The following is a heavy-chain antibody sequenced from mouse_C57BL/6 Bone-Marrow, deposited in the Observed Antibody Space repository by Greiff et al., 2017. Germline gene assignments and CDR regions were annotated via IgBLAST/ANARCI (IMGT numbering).Heavy chain of an antibody. D-gene: IGHD2-1*01. V-gene: IGHV1-81*01. CDR1: GYTFTGYG. Sequence: VQLQQSGAELARPGASVKLSCTASGYTFTGYGIRWVKQSTGQGLEWIGEIYPRSGKTYYNEKFKGKATLTADKSSSTAYMELRSLTSEDSAVNYCARLGGNHFADWGQGTLVTVSA. J-gene: IGHJ3*01. CDR3: ARLGGNHFAD. CDR2: IYPRSGKT.